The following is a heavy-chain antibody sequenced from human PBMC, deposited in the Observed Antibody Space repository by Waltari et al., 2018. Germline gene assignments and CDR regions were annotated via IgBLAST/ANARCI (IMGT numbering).Heavy chain of an antibody. CDR1: GFGLGHFG. D-gene: IGHD3-10*01. CDR3: AKDAFGNTYLDH. J-gene: IGHJ5*02. CDR2: ASFDGSTT. V-gene: IGHV3-30*18. Sequence: QVQLVESGGGVVQPGMSLRLSCAASGFGLGHFGMHWVRQAPGKGLEWVALASFDGSTTYYADSVRGRFTISRDNSKNTLYLDINTLRVDDTAIYYCAKDAFGNTYLDHWGQGTLVTVSS.